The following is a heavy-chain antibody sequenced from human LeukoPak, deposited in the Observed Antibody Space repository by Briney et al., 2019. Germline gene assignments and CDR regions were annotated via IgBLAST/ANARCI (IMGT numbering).Heavy chain of an antibody. Sequence: GRCLRLSCAASGFIFSSYGMRWVRQAPGKGLEWVAVISYDGSNKYYADSVKGRFTISRDNSKNTLYLQMNSLRAQDTAVYYCAKEGWFGELLNNWFDPWGQGTLVTVSS. D-gene: IGHD3-10*01. V-gene: IGHV3-30*18. CDR1: GFIFSSYG. CDR2: ISYDGSNK. CDR3: AKEGWFGELLNNWFDP. J-gene: IGHJ5*02.